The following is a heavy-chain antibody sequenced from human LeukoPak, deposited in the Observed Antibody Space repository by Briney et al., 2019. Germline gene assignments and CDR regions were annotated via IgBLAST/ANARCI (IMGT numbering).Heavy chain of an antibody. CDR1: GFTFSSYA. CDR2: ISYDGSNK. J-gene: IGHJ6*02. CDR3: ARDLITMVRGVIMPRPYYGMDV. V-gene: IGHV3-30*04. D-gene: IGHD3-10*01. Sequence: GGSLRLSCAASGFTFSSYAMHWVRQAPGEGLEWVAVISYDGSNKYYADSVKGRFTISRDNSKNTLYLQMNSLRAEDAAVYYCARDLITMVRGVIMPRPYYGMDVWGQGTTVTVSS.